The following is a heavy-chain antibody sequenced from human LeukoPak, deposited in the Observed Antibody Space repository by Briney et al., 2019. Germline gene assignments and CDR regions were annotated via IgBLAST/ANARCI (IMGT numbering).Heavy chain of an antibody. Sequence: PSETLSLTCAVYGGSFSGYYWSWIRQPPGKGLEWIGEINHSGSTNYNPSLKSRVTISVDTSKNQFSLKLSSVTAADTAVYYCARAAGYSSAYYYYYMDVWGKGTTVTVSS. J-gene: IGHJ6*03. CDR3: ARAAGYSSAYYYYYMDV. D-gene: IGHD6-25*01. CDR1: GGSFSGYY. V-gene: IGHV4-34*01. CDR2: INHSGST.